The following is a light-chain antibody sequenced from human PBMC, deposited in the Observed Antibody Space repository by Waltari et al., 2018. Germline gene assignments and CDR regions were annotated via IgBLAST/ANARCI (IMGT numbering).Light chain of an antibody. J-gene: IGKJ2*01. CDR2: GVS. Sequence: EFVMTQSPATLSVSPGGRVTLPCRASQSVANNLAWYRQAPGQAPRLLVYGVSTRATGIPARFIGSGSGTDFTLTISNLQTEDFAVYFCHHYSNWPMYTFGQGTKLEI. V-gene: IGKV3D-15*01. CDR3: HHYSNWPMYT. CDR1: QSVANN.